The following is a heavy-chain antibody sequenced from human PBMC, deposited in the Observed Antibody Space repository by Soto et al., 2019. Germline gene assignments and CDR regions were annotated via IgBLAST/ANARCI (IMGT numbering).Heavy chain of an antibody. V-gene: IGHV1-18*01. CDR2: ISAYTDDP. J-gene: IGHJ5*02. CDR1: GNTFTNFG. Sequence: QGQLVQTGAEVKKPGASVKVSCTASGNTFTNFGVTWVRQAPGQGLEWMGWISAYTDDPNYAQKFQGRVTMTIDTSTSTAYLDLRSLTSDDTAVYYCARVISGAEAWFDPWGQGTLVTVSS. CDR3: ARVISGAEAWFDP.